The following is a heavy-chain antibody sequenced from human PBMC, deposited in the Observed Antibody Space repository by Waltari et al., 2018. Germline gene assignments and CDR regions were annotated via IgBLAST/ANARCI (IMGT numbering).Heavy chain of an antibody. V-gene: IGHV5-51*01. D-gene: IGHD3-10*01. Sequence: EVQLVQSGAEVKKPGESLKISCKGSGYSFTSYWIGWVRRMPGQGLEWMGIIYPGDRESSNSPSFQGQGTISADKSISTAYLQWSSLKASDTAMYYCARLLWFGEVLPYYFDYWGQGTLVTVSS. CDR1: GYSFTSYW. CDR3: ARLLWFGEVLPYYFDY. CDR2: IYPGDRES. J-gene: IGHJ4*02.